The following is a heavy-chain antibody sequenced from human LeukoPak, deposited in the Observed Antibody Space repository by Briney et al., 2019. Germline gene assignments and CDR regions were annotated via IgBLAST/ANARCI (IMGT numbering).Heavy chain of an antibody. J-gene: IGHJ4*02. CDR1: GGSISSHY. D-gene: IGHD3-3*01. Sequence: SETLSLTCTVSGGSISSHYWSWIRQPPGKGLEWIGYIYYSGSTNYNPSLKSRVTISVDTSKNQFSLKLSSVTAADTAVYYCARGKRFLEWLSFDYWGQGTLVTVSS. CDR3: ARGKRFLEWLSFDY. CDR2: IYYSGST. V-gene: IGHV4-59*11.